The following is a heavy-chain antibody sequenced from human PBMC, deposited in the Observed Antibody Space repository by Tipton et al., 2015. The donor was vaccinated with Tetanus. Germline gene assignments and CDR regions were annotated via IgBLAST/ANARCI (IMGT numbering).Heavy chain of an antibody. CDR1: GGSFSLYY. CDR3: VTNWGSVNYGLDV. J-gene: IGHJ6*02. V-gene: IGHV4-34*01. CDR2: INHSGSP. D-gene: IGHD7-27*01. Sequence: LRLSCTVSGGSFSLYYWNWIRQSPGKGLEWIGEINHSGSPTYSPSFKSRVTISVDTPKNQFSLNLKSVTAADTAVYYCVTNWGSVNYGLDVWGQGTTVTVSS.